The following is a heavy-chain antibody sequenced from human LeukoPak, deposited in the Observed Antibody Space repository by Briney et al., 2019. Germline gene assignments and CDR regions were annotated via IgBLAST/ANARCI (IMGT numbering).Heavy chain of an antibody. Sequence: PGRSLRLSCAASGFTFSSYAMHWVRQAPGKGLEWVAVISYDGSNKYYADSVKGRFTISRDNSKNTLYLQMNSLRAEDTAVYYCARDRAHYGSGTLFDYWGQGTLVTVSP. CDR2: ISYDGSNK. V-gene: IGHV3-30-3*01. J-gene: IGHJ4*02. CDR1: GFTFSSYA. D-gene: IGHD3-10*01. CDR3: ARDRAHYGSGTLFDY.